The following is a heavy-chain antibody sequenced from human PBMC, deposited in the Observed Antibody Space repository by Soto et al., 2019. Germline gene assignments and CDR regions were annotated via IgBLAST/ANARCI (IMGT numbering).Heavy chain of an antibody. V-gene: IGHV4-4*02. D-gene: IGHD3-16*01. Sequence: QVHLQQSGPGLVKPSETLSLTCGVSGDSISNGHWWSWVRQPPGEGLEWVGEISQAATTNYNPSLKSRVTISIDKSKNQFSVEMSAVTAADMAVYYCARVLAGTWGGIVYWGQGILVTVSS. CDR3: ARVLAGTWGGIVY. CDR1: GDSISNGHW. CDR2: ISQAATT. J-gene: IGHJ4*02.